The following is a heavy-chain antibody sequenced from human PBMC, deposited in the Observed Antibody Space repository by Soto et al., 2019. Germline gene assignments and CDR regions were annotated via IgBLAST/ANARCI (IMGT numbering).Heavy chain of an antibody. D-gene: IGHD3-22*01. V-gene: IGHV1-18*01. Sequence: QVQLVQSGAEVKEPGASVKVSCKASGYTFITYGMSWVRQAPGQGLDWMGWISTYNGDTKYADRHQRRVTMTTDTTTGTAYMALRILRSDDTAVSYCGKGPTHYYDKSRDYSLTYWGQGSLVSV. J-gene: IGHJ4*02. CDR2: ISTYNGDT. CDR3: GKGPTHYYDKSRDYSLTY. CDR1: GYTFITYG.